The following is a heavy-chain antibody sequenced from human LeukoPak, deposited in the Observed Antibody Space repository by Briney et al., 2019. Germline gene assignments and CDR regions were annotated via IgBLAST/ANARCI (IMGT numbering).Heavy chain of an antibody. CDR2: VSSSSSNI. V-gene: IGHV3-48*02. J-gene: IGHJ4*02. CDR3: VRKFDY. CDR1: GFTFRHYN. Sequence: GSLRLSCPASGFTFRHYNINWVRQAPGKGLGWVSHVSSSSSNIFYADSVKGRFTISRDNAKNSLYLQMNSLRDEDTAVYYCVRKFDYWGQGTLVTVSS.